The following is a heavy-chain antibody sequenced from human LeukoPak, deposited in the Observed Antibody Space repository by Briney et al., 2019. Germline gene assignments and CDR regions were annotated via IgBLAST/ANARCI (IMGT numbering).Heavy chain of an antibody. CDR3: ARPGIAVAGEFFDY. V-gene: IGHV3-53*01. D-gene: IGHD6-19*01. Sequence: GGSLRLSCAASGFTVSSNYMSWVRQAPGKGLEWVSVIYSGGSTYYADSVKGRFTISRDNAKNSLYLQMNSLRAEDTAVYYCARPGIAVAGEFFDYWGQGTLVTVSS. J-gene: IGHJ4*02. CDR1: GFTVSSNY. CDR2: IYSGGST.